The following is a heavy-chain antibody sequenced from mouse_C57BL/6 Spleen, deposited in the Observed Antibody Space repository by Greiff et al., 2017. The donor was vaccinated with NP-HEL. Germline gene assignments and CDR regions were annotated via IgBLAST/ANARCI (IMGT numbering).Heavy chain of an antibody. J-gene: IGHJ3*01. V-gene: IGHV5-4*01. CDR3: ARGGYGSSWFAY. CDR2: ISDGGSYT. CDR1: GFTFSSYA. D-gene: IGHD1-1*01. Sequence: DVHLVESGGGLVKPGGSLKLSCAASGFTFSSYAMSWVRQTPEKRLEWVATISDGGSYTYYPDNVKGRFTISRDNAKNNLYLQMSHLKSEDTAMYYWARGGYGSSWFAYWGQGTLVTVSA.